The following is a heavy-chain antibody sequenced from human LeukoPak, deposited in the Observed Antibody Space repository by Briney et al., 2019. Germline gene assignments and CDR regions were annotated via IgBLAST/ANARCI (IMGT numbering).Heavy chain of an antibody. CDR3: ARGERWSFDY. J-gene: IGHJ4*02. Sequence: PSETLSLTCAVYGGSFSGYYWSWIRQPPGKGLEWIGEINHSGSTNYNPSLKSRVTISVDTSKNQFSLKLSSVTAADTAVCYCARGERWSFDYWGQGTLVTVSS. D-gene: IGHD4-23*01. V-gene: IGHV4-34*01. CDR2: INHSGST. CDR1: GGSFSGYY.